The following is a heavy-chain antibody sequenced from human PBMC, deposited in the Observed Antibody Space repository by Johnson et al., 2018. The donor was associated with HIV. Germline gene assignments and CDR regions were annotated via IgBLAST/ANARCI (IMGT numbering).Heavy chain of an antibody. J-gene: IGHJ3*01. CDR2: ISWNSGTI. CDR1: GFIFDDYA. Sequence: EVQLVESGGGLVQPGRSLRLSCAASGFIFDDYAMHWVRQAPGKGLEWVSGISWNSGTIAYADSVKGRFIISRDNAANSLYLEMNSLRAEDTALYYCVKDRRFAVAGPHDGVDVWGLGTMVTVSS. D-gene: IGHD6-19*01. V-gene: IGHV3-9*01. CDR3: VKDRRFAVAGPHDGVDV.